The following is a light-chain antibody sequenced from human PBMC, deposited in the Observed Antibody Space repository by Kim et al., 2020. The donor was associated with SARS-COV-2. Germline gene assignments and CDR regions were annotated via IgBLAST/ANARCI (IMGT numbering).Light chain of an antibody. CDR2: AAS. Sequence: GDRVTITCRASQSISSYLNWYQQKPGKAPKLLIYAASSLQSGVPPRFSGSGSGTDFTLTISSLQPEDFASYYCQDSYNTPTFGGGTKVDIK. CDR1: QSISSY. V-gene: IGKV1-39*01. CDR3: QDSYNTPT. J-gene: IGKJ4*01.